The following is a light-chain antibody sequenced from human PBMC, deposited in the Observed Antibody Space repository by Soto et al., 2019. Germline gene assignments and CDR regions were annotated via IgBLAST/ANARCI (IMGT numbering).Light chain of an antibody. Sequence: HSVLTEPPSVCGTPGQMVIISCSGSRSNIGSNSVNWYQQPPGTAPKLLIYINDQRPSGVPDRFSGSTSGTSVSLAISGLQSEDEADYYCASWDDRLKGYVFGTGTKVTVL. V-gene: IGLV1-44*01. J-gene: IGLJ1*01. CDR1: RSNIGSNS. CDR3: ASWDDRLKGYV. CDR2: IND.